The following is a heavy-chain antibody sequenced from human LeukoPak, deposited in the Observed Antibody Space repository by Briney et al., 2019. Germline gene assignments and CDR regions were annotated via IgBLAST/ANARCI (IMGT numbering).Heavy chain of an antibody. J-gene: IGHJ6*03. CDR3: AITGYSSSWYYYYYMDV. CDR2: MNPNSGNT. CDR1: GYTFTSYD. V-gene: IGHV1-8*01. D-gene: IGHD6-13*01. Sequence: ASVKVSCKASGYTFTSYDINWVRQATGQGLAWMGWMNPNSGNTGYAQKFQGRVTMTRNTSISTAYMELSSLRSEDTAVYYCAITGYSSSWYYYYYMDVWGKGTTVTVSS.